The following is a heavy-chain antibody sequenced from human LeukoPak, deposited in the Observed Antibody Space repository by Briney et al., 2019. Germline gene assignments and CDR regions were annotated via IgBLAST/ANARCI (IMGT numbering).Heavy chain of an antibody. CDR2: INPSGGST. CDR1: GYTFTSYY. J-gene: IGHJ4*02. D-gene: IGHD3-22*01. Sequence: EASVKVSCKASGYTFTSYYMHWVRQAPGQGLEWMGIINPSGGSTSYAQKFQGRVTITADKSTSTAYMELSSLRSEDTAVYYCARVGHDSSGYAYWGQGTLVTVSS. CDR3: ARVGHDSSGYAY. V-gene: IGHV1-46*01.